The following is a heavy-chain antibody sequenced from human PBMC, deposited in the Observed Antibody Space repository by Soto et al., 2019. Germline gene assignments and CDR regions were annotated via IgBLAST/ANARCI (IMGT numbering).Heavy chain of an antibody. D-gene: IGHD2-2*01. V-gene: IGHV4-31*03. Sequence: SETLSLTCTVSGDSISSGGYYWSWIRQHPGKGLEWIGYIYYSGSTYYNPSLKSRLTISVDTSKNQFSLKLTSVTAADTAVYYCARAGRRVPAAMTYFDSWGQGTLVTVSS. CDR1: GDSISSGGYY. CDR3: ARAGRRVPAAMTYFDS. J-gene: IGHJ4*02. CDR2: IYYSGST.